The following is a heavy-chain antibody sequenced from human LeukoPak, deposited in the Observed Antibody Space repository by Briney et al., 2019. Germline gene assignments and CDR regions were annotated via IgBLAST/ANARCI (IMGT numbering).Heavy chain of an antibody. J-gene: IGHJ6*03. CDR2: IYPGDSDT. CDR3: ARQALSYYYGSGRVIYYYYYYYMDV. CDR1: GYSFTSYW. D-gene: IGHD3-10*01. V-gene: IGHV5-51*01. Sequence: GESLKISCKGSGYSFTSYWIGWVRQMPGKGLEWMGIIYPGDSDTRYSPSFQGQVTISADKSINTAYLQWSSLKASDTAIYYCARQALSYYYGSGRVIYYYYYYYMDVCGTGTTVTVSS.